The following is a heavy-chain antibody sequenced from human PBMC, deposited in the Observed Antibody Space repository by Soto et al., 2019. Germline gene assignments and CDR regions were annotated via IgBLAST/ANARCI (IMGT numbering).Heavy chain of an antibody. D-gene: IGHD2-21*02. J-gene: IGHJ3*02. CDR3: AGEFRNCAGGCGHSAFDM. V-gene: IGHV3-33*01. CDR2: IWSDGSSI. CDR1: GFIFSDYI. Sequence: QVHLVDSGGGVVQPGGSLRLSCAGSGFIFSDYIMHWFRQAPGKGLEWVALIWSDGSSIHYADSVRSRFTISRDNSKNTLYMQMSSLSVEDTALYYCAGEFRNCAGGCGHSAFDMWGQGTMVAVSS.